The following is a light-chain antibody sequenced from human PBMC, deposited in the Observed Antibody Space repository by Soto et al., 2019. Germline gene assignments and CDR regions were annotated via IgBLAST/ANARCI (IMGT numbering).Light chain of an antibody. CDR2: GTS. Sequence: ENVLTQSPGTLSLSPGERATLSCRATESVTSTYISWYQKKPGQTPRLLIFGTSIRAADIPDRFSGSGSGTDFTLTISRLEPEDFAVYYCQQCDSSPLWTFGQGTKLEIK. J-gene: IGKJ2*02. CDR1: ESVTSTY. CDR3: QQCDSSPLWT. V-gene: IGKV3-20*01.